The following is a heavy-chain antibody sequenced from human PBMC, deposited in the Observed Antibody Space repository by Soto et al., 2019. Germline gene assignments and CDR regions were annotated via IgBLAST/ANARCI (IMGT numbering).Heavy chain of an antibody. V-gene: IGHV3-23*01. CDR3: AKNRLVIVHLHGMDV. D-gene: IGHD3-22*01. CDR1: GFTFSSYA. CDR2: ISGSGGST. Sequence: PGGPLSLSWAASGFTFSSYAMSWVSQAPGKGLEWVSAISGSGGSTYYADSVKGRFTISRDNSKNTLYLQMNSLRAEDTAVYYCAKNRLVIVHLHGMDVWGQGTTVTVSS. J-gene: IGHJ6*02.